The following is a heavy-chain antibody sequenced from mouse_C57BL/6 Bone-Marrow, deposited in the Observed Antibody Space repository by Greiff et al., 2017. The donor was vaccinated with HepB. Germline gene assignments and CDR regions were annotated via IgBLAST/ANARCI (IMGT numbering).Heavy chain of an antibody. CDR2: IDPENGDT. Sequence: VQLKQSGAELVRPGASVKLSCTASGFNIKDDYMHWVKQRPEQGLEWIGWIDPENGDTEYASKFQGKATITADTSSNTAYLQLSSLTSEDTAVYYCTFNWVDYWGQGTTLTVSS. CDR3: TFNWVDY. V-gene: IGHV14-4*01. J-gene: IGHJ2*01. D-gene: IGHD4-1*02. CDR1: GFNIKDDY.